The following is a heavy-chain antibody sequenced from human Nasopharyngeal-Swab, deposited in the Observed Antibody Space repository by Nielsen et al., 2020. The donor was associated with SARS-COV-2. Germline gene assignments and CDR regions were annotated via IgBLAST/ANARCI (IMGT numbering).Heavy chain of an antibody. CDR3: ATSAPYCSGGSCYSSWFDP. D-gene: IGHD2-15*01. V-gene: IGHV1-24*01. Sequence: ASVQISCKVSGYTLTELSMHWVRQAAAKGLEWMGGFDPEDGETIYAQKFQGRVTMTEDTSTDTAYMELSSLRSEDTAVYYCATSAPYCSGGSCYSSWFDPWGQGTLVTVSS. CDR1: GYTLTELS. J-gene: IGHJ5*02. CDR2: FDPEDGET.